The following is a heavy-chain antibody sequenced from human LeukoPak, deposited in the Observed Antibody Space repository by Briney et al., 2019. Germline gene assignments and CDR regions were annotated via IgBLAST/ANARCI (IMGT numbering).Heavy chain of an antibody. Sequence: GRSLRLSCAASGFTFSSYAMHWVRQAPGKGLEWVAVISYDGSNKYYADSVKGRFTISRDNSKNTLYLQMNSLRAEDTAVYYCARDGDSGWYLRYYGMDVWGKGTTVTVSS. CDR3: ARDGDSGWYLRYYGMDV. V-gene: IGHV3-30*04. D-gene: IGHD6-19*01. CDR1: GFTFSSYA. CDR2: ISYDGSNK. J-gene: IGHJ6*04.